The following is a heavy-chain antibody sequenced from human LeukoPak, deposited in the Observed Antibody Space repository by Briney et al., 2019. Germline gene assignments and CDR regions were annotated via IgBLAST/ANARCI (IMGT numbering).Heavy chain of an antibody. Sequence: SVKVSCKASGFTFTSPAMQWVRQARGQRLEWIGWIVVGSGNTNYAQKFQERVTITRDMSTSTAYMELSSLRSEDTAVYYCAASRGWYDGPWGQGTLVTVPS. J-gene: IGHJ5*02. CDR2: IVVGSGNT. CDR1: GFTFTSPA. CDR3: AASRGWYDGP. V-gene: IGHV1-58*02. D-gene: IGHD6-19*01.